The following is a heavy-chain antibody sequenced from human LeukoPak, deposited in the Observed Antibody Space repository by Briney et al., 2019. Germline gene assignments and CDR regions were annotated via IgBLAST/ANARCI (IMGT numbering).Heavy chain of an antibody. CDR1: GGSISGRRYY. V-gene: IGHV4-39*07. Sequence: SETLSLTCSVSGGSISGRRYYWGWIRQPPGRGLEWIGSIHYDGATYYNPSLKSRVTISVDTSKNQFSLKLSSVTAADTAVYYCARAYSRWRIAVAGRSRYFDYWGQGTLVTVSS. CDR3: ARAYSRWRIAVAGRSRYFDY. CDR2: IHYDGAT. D-gene: IGHD6-19*01. J-gene: IGHJ4*02.